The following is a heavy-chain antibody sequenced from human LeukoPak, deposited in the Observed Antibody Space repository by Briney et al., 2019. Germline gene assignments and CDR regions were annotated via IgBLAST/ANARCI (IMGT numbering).Heavy chain of an antibody. J-gene: IGHJ4*02. CDR1: GGSISSGGYY. Sequence: SQTLSLTCTVSGGSISSGGYYWSWIRQTPGKGLEWIGYIYHSGNTNYNPSLKSRVTISVDSSKNQFSLKLSSVTAADTAVYYCARHGGFVPYFDYWGQGTLVTVSS. CDR2: IYHSGNT. D-gene: IGHD3-16*01. V-gene: IGHV4-61*08. CDR3: ARHGGFVPYFDY.